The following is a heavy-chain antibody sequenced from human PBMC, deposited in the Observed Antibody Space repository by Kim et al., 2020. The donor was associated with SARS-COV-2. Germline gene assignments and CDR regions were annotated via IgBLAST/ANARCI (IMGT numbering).Heavy chain of an antibody. CDR2: IDPSDSYT. CDR3: ARHVPLSYSSSHHFDY. D-gene: IGHD6-13*01. CDR1: GYSFTSYW. V-gene: IGHV5-10-1*01. J-gene: IGHJ4*02. Sequence: GESLKISCKGSGYSFTSYWISWVRQMPGKGLEWMGRIDPSDSYTNYSPSFQGHVTISADKSISTAYLQWSSLKASDTAMYYCARHVPLSYSSSHHFDYWGQGTLVTVSS.